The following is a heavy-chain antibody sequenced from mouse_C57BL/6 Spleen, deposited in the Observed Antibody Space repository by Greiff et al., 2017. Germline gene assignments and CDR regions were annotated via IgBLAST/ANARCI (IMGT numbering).Heavy chain of an antibody. CDR1: GYTFTSYW. Sequence: VQLQQPGAELVKPGASVKLSCKASGYTFTSYWMHWVKQRPGQGLEWIGMIHPNSGSTNYNEKFKSKATLTVDKSSSTAYMQLSSLTSEDSAVYYCARSKYDYDEDFDVWGTGTTVTVSS. CDR3: ARSKYDYDEDFDV. D-gene: IGHD2-4*01. V-gene: IGHV1-64*01. CDR2: IHPNSGST. J-gene: IGHJ1*03.